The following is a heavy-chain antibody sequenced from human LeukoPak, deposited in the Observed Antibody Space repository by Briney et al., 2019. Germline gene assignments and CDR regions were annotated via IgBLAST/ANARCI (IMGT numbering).Heavy chain of an antibody. Sequence: SETLSLTCTVSGDSISSSYWSWIRQTPGKGLEWIGHIYYSGNTNYNPSLKSRVTISVDTSKNQFSLKLSSVTAADTAVYFCARSAAGLSYGMDVWGQGTTVTVSS. V-gene: IGHV4-59*08. CDR1: GDSISSSY. CDR2: IYYSGNT. J-gene: IGHJ6*02. D-gene: IGHD6-13*01. CDR3: ARSAAGLSYGMDV.